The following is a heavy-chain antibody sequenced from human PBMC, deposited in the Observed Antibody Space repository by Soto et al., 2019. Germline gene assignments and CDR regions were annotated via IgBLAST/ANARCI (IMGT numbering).Heavy chain of an antibody. V-gene: IGHV3-74*01. Sequence: EVQLVESGGGLFQPEGSLRLSCEASGFTFSNYWMHWVRQAPGKGLVWVSRINNDGSDPIYADSVKGRFTISRDNAKNPVYLQMNSLRAEDTSVYYCARGYPTYSNFASWGQGSLVTVSS. J-gene: IGHJ4*02. CDR2: INNDGSDP. D-gene: IGHD2-21*01. CDR1: GFTFSNYW. CDR3: ARGYPTYSNFAS.